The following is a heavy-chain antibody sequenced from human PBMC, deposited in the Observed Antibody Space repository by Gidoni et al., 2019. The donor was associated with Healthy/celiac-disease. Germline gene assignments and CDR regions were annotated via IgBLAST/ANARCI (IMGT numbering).Heavy chain of an antibody. D-gene: IGHD5-18*01. CDR2: IWYDGSNK. CDR3: AREAMTNAFDI. J-gene: IGHJ3*02. CDR1: GFPFSSYG. V-gene: IGHV3-33*01. Sequence: QVQLVESGGGVVQPGRSLRLSCAASGFPFSSYGMHWVRQAPGKGLEWVAVIWYDGSNKYYADSVKGRFTISRDNSKNTLYLQMNSLRAEDTAVYYCAREAMTNAFDIWGQGTMVTVSS.